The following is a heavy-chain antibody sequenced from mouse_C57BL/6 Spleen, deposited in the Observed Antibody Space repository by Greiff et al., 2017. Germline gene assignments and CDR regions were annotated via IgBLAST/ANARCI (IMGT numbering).Heavy chain of an antibody. CDR3: ALITTVVAGDYAMDY. J-gene: IGHJ4*01. CDR1: GYPFTSYW. D-gene: IGHD1-1*01. CDR2: IHPNSGST. V-gene: IGHV1-64*01. Sequence: VQLQQPGAELVKPGASVKLSCKASGYPFTSYWMHWVKQRPGQGLELIGMIHPNSGSTNYNEKLKSKATLTVDKSSSTAYMQLSSLTSEDSAVYYCALITTVVAGDYAMDYWGQGTSVTVSS.